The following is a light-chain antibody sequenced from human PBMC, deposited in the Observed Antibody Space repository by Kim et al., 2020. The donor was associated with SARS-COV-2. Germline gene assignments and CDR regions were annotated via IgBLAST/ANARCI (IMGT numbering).Light chain of an antibody. CDR1: SLRSYY. V-gene: IGLV3-19*01. J-gene: IGLJ1*01. CDR3: NSRDSSGNHYV. Sequence: AVRQTVRITCQGDSLRSYYASWYQQKPGPAPVLVIYGKNNRPSGIPDRFSGSSSGNTASLTITGAQAEDEADYYCNSRDSSGNHYVFGTGTKVTVL. CDR2: GKN.